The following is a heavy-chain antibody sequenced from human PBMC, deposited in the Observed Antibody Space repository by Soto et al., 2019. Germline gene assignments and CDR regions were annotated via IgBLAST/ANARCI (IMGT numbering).Heavy chain of an antibody. D-gene: IGHD3-10*01. CDR3: ARDSGFSVNDY. J-gene: IGHJ4*02. V-gene: IGHV3-74*01. Sequence: GGSLRLSCAASGFTFSMYWMHWVRQAPGKGLVWASRISSDGSTTTYADSVKGRFTISRDNAKNTLYLQMNSLRAEDTAVYFCARDSGFSVNDYWGQGTLVTVSS. CDR1: GFTFSMYW. CDR2: ISSDGSTT.